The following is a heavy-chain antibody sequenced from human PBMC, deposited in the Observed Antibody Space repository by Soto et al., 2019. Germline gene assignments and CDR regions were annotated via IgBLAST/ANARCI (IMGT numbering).Heavy chain of an antibody. CDR1: GFTFSSYS. CDR3: ARARQRRSSWYYFDY. CDR2: ISSSSSYI. V-gene: IGHV3-21*01. J-gene: IGHJ4*02. D-gene: IGHD6-13*01. Sequence: GGSLRISCAASGFTFSSYSMNWVRQAPGKGLEWVSSISSSSSYIYYADSVKGRFTISRDNAKNSLYLQMNSLRAEDTAVYYCARARQRRSSWYYFDYWGQGTLVTVSS.